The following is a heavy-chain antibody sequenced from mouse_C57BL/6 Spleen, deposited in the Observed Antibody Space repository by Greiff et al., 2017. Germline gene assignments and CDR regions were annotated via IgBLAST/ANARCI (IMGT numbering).Heavy chain of an antibody. V-gene: IGHV1-19*01. CDR1: GYTFTDYY. CDR2: INPYNGGT. D-gene: IGHD2-5*01. Sequence: VQLQQSGPVLVKPGASVKMSCKASGYTFTDYYMNWVKQSHGKSLEWIGVINPYNGGTSYNQKFKGKATLTVDKSSSTAYMELNSLTSEDSAVYYSFLYSNYRAYAMDYWGQGTSVTVSS. J-gene: IGHJ4*01. CDR3: FLYSNYRAYAMDY.